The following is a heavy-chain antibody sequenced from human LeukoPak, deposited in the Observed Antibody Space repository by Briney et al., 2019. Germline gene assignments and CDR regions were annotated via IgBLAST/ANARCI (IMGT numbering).Heavy chain of an antibody. D-gene: IGHD6-19*01. Sequence: GGSLRLSCAASGFTFSSYGMTWVRQAPGKRLEWVSSISGSGGTTYYADSVKGRFTMSRDNSKDTLFLQMNSLRVEDTAVYFCAKAGLPGIAVSGDHWGQGILIIVSS. CDR3: AKAGLPGIAVSGDH. J-gene: IGHJ5*02. CDR2: ISGSGGTT. CDR1: GFTFSSYG. V-gene: IGHV3-23*01.